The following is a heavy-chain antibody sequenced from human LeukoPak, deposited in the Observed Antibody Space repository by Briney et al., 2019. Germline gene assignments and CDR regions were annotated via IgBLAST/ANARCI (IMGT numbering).Heavy chain of an antibody. V-gene: IGHV1-46*01. Sequence: ASVKVSCKASGYTFTSYHMHWVRQAPGQGLEWMGIINPSGGTTNYAQKFRGRVTMTRDMSTSTVYMELSSLRSEDTAVYYCATPPTVTKAIDYWGQGTLVTVSS. CDR1: GYTFTSYH. D-gene: IGHD4-17*01. CDR2: INPSGGTT. J-gene: IGHJ4*02. CDR3: ATPPTVTKAIDY.